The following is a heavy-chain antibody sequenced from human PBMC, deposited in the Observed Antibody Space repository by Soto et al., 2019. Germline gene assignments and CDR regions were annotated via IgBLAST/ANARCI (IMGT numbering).Heavy chain of an antibody. J-gene: IGHJ1*01. Sequence: VQHAPGQCLEWMGWINPKTWGTDYPKKFQGRVTMTRDTSVTKVYMELSRLRSDDTAIYYCARRDDFCFQ. CDR3: ARRDDFCFQ. D-gene: IGHD3-3*01. CDR2: INPKTWGT. V-gene: IGHV1-2*02.